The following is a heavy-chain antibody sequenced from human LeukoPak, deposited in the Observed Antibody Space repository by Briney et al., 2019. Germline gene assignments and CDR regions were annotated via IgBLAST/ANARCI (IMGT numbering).Heavy chain of an antibody. CDR2: IHASGST. J-gene: IGHJ4*02. Sequence: SETLSLTCTVSGGSISGYYWSWIRQPAGKRLEWIGRIHASGSTSYNPSLKSRVTISVDKSKNQFSLTLSSVTAADTALYYCARVSDYYDTSGYYYAFDYWGQGTLVTVSS. V-gene: IGHV4-4*07. D-gene: IGHD3-22*01. CDR1: GGSISGYY. CDR3: ARVSDYYDTSGYYYAFDY.